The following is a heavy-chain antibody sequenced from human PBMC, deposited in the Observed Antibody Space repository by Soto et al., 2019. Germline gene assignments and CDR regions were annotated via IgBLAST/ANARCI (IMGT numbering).Heavy chain of an antibody. V-gene: IGHV3-30*18. D-gene: IGHD3-9*01. Sequence: PGGSLRLSCAASGFTFSSYGMHWVRQAPGKGLEWVAVISYDGSNKYYADSVKGRFTISRDNSKNTLYLQMNSLRAEDTAVCYCAKDERLRYFDWLSDYYYYGMDVCAQGTTVTVSS. CDR2: ISYDGSNK. CDR1: GFTFSSYG. J-gene: IGHJ6*02. CDR3: AKDERLRYFDWLSDYYYYGMDV.